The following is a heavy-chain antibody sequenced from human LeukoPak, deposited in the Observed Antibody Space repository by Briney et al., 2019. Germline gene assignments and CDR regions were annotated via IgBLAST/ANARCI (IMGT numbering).Heavy chain of an antibody. CDR2: IKQDGSEK. V-gene: IGHV3-7*01. CDR3: ARDETYGDYSI. J-gene: IGHJ4*02. Sequence: PGGSLRLSCTVSGFTVSSNSMSWVRQAPGKGLEWVANIKQDGSEKYYVDSVKGRFTISRDNAKNSLYLQMNSLRAEDTAVYYCARDETYGDYSIWGQGTLVTVSS. CDR1: GFTVSSNS. D-gene: IGHD4-17*01.